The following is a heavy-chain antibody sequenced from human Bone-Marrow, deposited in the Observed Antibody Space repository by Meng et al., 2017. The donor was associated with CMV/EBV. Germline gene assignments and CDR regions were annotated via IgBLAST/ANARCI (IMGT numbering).Heavy chain of an antibody. CDR2: IIPILGIA. V-gene: IGHV1-69*02. Sequence: SVKVSCKASGGTFSSYTISWVRQAPGQGLEWMGRIIPILGIANYAQKFQGRVTITADKSTSTAYMELSSLRSEDTAVYYCASDLDIVGAPAAIRWWGVGYWGQGTLVAVSS. CDR3: ASDLDIVGAPAAIRWWGVGY. D-gene: IGHD2-2*01. J-gene: IGHJ4*02. CDR1: GGTFSSYT.